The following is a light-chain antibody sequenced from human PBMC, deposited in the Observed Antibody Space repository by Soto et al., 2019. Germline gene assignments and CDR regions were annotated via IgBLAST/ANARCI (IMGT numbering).Light chain of an antibody. Sequence: DVVMTQSPPSLPLTPGQPASISSRSSQSLVFSNAKTYFSWYHQRPGQPPRRLVYDVSDRDSGVPDRFSGSGSDTDFTLKISRVEAEDVGIYYCMQHTHWPHTFGQGTKVDIK. J-gene: IGKJ2*01. CDR3: MQHTHWPHT. CDR2: DVS. CDR1: QSLVFSNAKTY. V-gene: IGKV2-30*01.